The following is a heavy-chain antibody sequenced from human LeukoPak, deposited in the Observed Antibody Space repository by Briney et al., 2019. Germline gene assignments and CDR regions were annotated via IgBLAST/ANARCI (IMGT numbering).Heavy chain of an antibody. J-gene: IGHJ5*02. CDR2: FDPGDGGT. V-gene: IGHV1-24*01. CDR1: GYTLTELS. D-gene: IGHD3-10*01. CDR3: ATGVRGVNTFDP. Sequence: ASVKVSCKVSGYTLTELSMHWVRQAPGKGLEWMGGFDPGDGGTIYAQKFQGRVTMTEDTSTDTAYMELSSLRSEDTAVYYCATGVRGVNTFDPWGQGTLVTVSS.